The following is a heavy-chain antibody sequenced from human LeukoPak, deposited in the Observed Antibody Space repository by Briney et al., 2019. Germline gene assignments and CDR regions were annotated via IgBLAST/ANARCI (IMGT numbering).Heavy chain of an antibody. V-gene: IGHV3-23*01. CDR1: GFTFSSYA. D-gene: IGHD3-22*01. CDR2: MSGSGAGT. Sequence: PGGSLRLSCAASGFTFSSYAMSWVRQAPGKGLEWVSAMSGSGAGTYYADSVKGRLTISRDNSKNTLYLQMNSLRAEDTAVYYCAKGKDTYNYDSSGYYFGEYWGQGTLVTVSS. CDR3: AKGKDTYNYDSSGYYFGEY. J-gene: IGHJ4*02.